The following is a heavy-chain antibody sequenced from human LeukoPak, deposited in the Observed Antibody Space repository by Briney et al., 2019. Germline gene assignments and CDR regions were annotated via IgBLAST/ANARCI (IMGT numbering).Heavy chain of an antibody. Sequence: GASVKVSCKVSGYTLTELCMHWVRQAPGKGLEWMGGFDPEDGETIYAQKFQGRVTTTEDTSTDTAYMELSSLRSEGTAVYYCASCIAAAGTCPPLNYWGQGTLVTVSS. CDR1: GYTLTELC. CDR3: ASCIAAAGTCPPLNY. D-gene: IGHD6-13*01. J-gene: IGHJ4*02. V-gene: IGHV1-24*01. CDR2: FDPEDGET.